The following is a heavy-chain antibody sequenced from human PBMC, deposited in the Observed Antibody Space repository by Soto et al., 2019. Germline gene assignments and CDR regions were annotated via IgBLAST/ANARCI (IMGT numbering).Heavy chain of an antibody. Sequence: ASVKVSCKASGYAFTSYGISWVRQAPGQGLEWMGWISAYNGNTKSAQKLQGRVTMTTDTSTSTAYMELRSLRSDDTAVYYCARDGYCSSTSCYNGYYYYGMDVWGQGTTVTVSS. D-gene: IGHD2-2*02. CDR2: ISAYNGNT. CDR3: ARDGYCSSTSCYNGYYYYGMDV. J-gene: IGHJ6*02. V-gene: IGHV1-18*01. CDR1: GYAFTSYG.